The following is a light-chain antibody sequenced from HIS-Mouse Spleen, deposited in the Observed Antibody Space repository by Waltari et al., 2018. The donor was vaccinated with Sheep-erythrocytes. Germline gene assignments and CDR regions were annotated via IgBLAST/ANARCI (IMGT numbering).Light chain of an antibody. CDR1: QSVSSSY. CDR2: GAS. CDR3: QQYGSSPQT. J-gene: IGKJ1*01. Sequence: EIVLTQSPGPLSLSPGERATLPRRASQSVSSSYLAWYQQKPGQAPRPLIYGASSRATGIPDRFSGSGSGTDFTLTISGLEPEDFAVYYCQQYGSSPQTFGQGTKVEIK. V-gene: IGKV3-20*01.